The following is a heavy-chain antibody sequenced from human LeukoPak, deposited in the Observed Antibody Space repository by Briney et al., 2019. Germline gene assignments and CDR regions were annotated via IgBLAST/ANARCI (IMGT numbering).Heavy chain of an antibody. Sequence: PSETLSLTCAVSGGSISSGGYSWSWIRQPPGKGLEWIGYIYHSGSTYYNPSLKSRVTISVDRSKNQFSLKLSPVTAADTAVYSWASSSSPSSYYYGMDVWGQGTTVTVSS. CDR1: GGSISSGGYS. D-gene: IGHD6-13*01. J-gene: IGHJ6*02. CDR3: ASSSSPSSYYYGMDV. CDR2: IYHSGST. V-gene: IGHV4-30-2*01.